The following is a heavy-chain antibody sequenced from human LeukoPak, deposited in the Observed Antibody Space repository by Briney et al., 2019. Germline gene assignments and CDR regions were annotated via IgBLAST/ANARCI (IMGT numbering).Heavy chain of an antibody. CDR3: ATGVTSDSYLFNSYLFNY. CDR2: IGYDGSNK. J-gene: IGHJ4*02. CDR1: GFTFSDYA. V-gene: IGHV3-33*01. Sequence: PGGSLRLSCAASGFTFSDYAMHWVRQAPGKGLEWVAVIGYDGSNKYYADSVKGRFTISRDNSKDTLYLQMNSLRAEDTAVYYCATGVTSDSYLFNSYLFNYWGQGTLVTVSS. D-gene: IGHD4-23*01.